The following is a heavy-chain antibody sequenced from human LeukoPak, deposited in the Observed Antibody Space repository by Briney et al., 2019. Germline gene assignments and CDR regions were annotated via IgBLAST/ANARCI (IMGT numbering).Heavy chain of an antibody. CDR2: ISAYNGHT. CDR3: ARGDYYGSPKVVAA. D-gene: IGHD3-10*01. CDR1: GYTFTSYG. V-gene: IGHV1-18*01. J-gene: IGHJ5*02. Sequence: ASVKVSCKASGYTFTSYGISWVRQAPGQGLEWMGWISAYNGHTNYAQKLQGRVTMTTDTSTSTAYMELRSLRSDDTAVYYCARGDYYGSPKVVAAWGQGTLVTVSS.